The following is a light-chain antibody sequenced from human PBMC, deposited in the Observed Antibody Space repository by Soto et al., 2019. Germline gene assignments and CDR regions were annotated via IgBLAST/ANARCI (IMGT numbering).Light chain of an antibody. CDR3: QQLNTIAYS. J-gene: IGKJ5*01. CDR1: QGISRY. Sequence: DIQLTQSQSFLSASVGDRVTITCRASQGISRYLAWYQQTPGKAPNLLIYASSTLQSGFPSRFSGRGSGTEFTLTISSLQREDLAAVYCQQLNTIAYSFSQGTRLVI. CDR2: ASS. V-gene: IGKV1-9*01.